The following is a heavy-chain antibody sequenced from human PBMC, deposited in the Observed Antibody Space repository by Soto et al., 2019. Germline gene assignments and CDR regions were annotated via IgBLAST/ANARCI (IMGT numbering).Heavy chain of an antibody. V-gene: IGHV3-43*01. J-gene: IGHJ3*02. CDR3: AKDMMSPIAAELVEVAFDI. Sequence: GGSLRLSCAASGFTFDDYTMHWVRQAPGKGLEWVSLISWDGGSTYYADSVKGRFTISRDNSKNSLYLQMNSLRTEDTALYYCAKDMMSPIAAELVEVAFDIWGQGTMVTVSS. CDR2: ISWDGGST. CDR1: GFTFDDYT. D-gene: IGHD6-13*01.